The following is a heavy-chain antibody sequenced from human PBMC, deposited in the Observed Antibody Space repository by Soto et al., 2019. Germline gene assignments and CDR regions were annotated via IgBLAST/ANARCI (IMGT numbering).Heavy chain of an antibody. Sequence: GGSLRLSCAASGFTFSSYAMGWVRQAPGKGLEWVSLRRDSTGTTTYADSVKGRFTFSRDNSKNTLYLQMNSLRAEDTAVYYCAKVFYILPLNRGNFDFWGQGTLVTVSS. D-gene: IGHD3-9*01. CDR3: AKVFYILPLNRGNFDF. J-gene: IGHJ4*02. V-gene: IGHV3-23*01. CDR1: GFTFSSYA. CDR2: RRDSTGTT.